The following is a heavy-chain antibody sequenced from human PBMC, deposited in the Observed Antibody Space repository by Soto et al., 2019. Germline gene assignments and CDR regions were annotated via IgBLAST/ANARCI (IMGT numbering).Heavy chain of an antibody. CDR1: GYTFTSYY. CDR2: INPSGGST. V-gene: IGHV1-46*03. Sequence: ASVKVSCKASGYTFTSYYMHWVRQAPGQGLEWMGIINPSGGSTSYAQKFQGRVTMTRDTSTSTVYMELSSLRSEDTAVYYCARDTGITMVRGVITATDAFDIWGQGTMVTVSS. D-gene: IGHD3-10*01. J-gene: IGHJ3*02. CDR3: ARDTGITMVRGVITATDAFDI.